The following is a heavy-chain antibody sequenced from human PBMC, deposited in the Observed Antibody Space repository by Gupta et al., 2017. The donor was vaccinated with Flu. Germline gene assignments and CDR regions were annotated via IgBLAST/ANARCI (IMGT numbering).Heavy chain of an antibody. D-gene: IGHD5-12*01. CDR2: ISSSSSYI. Sequence: EVQLVESGGGLVKPGGSLRLSCAASGLPFSSYSMNWVRQAPGKGLEWVSSISSSSSYIYYADSVKGRFTISRDNAKNSLYLQMNSLRAEDTAVYYCVRCWDIRRAYFDYWGQGTLVTVSS. CDR1: GLPFSSYS. V-gene: IGHV3-21*01. J-gene: IGHJ4*02. CDR3: VRCWDIRRAYFDY.